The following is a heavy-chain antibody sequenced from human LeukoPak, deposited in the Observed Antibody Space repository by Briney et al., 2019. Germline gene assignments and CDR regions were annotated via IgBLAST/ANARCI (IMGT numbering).Heavy chain of an antibody. J-gene: IGHJ5*02. V-gene: IGHV4-34*01. CDR3: ARGRIQRRFDP. CDR1: GGSFSGYY. Sequence: SETLSLTCAVYGGSFSGYYWSWIRQPPGKGLEGIGDINHSGSTNYNPSLMSRVTIPVDTSKNQFSLKLSSVTAADTAVYYCARGRIQRRFDPWGQGTLVTVSS. D-gene: IGHD1-1*01. CDR2: INHSGST.